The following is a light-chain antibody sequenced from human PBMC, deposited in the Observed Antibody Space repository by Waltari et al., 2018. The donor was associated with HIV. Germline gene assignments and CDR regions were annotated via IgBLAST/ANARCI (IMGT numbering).Light chain of an antibody. CDR1: EDINEF. V-gene: IGKV1-9*01. CDR3: QQLNTYPPDT. CDR2: AAS. J-gene: IGKJ2*01. Sequence: DIQLTQSPSFLSASIGDRVIITCRASEDINEFLAWYQQKPGVAPKLLIYAASTLEDEVPSRFSGSGSGTDFTLTISSLQPEDFATYFCQQLNTYPPDTFGPGTKLEI.